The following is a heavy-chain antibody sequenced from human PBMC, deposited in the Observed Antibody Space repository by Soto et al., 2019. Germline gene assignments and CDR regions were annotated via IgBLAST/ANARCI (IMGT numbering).Heavy chain of an antibody. CDR2: IWSDGSNE. Sequence: QVQLVESGGGVVQPGMSLRLSCAASGFTFSTYGVHWVRQAPGKGLEWVAVIWSDGSNEYYADSVKGRFTISRDNSKNTLFLQRDSLTTEDTAVYYCARDIMVRGRSYYGMDVWGQGTTVTVSS. V-gene: IGHV3-33*01. D-gene: IGHD3-10*01. CDR3: ARDIMVRGRSYYGMDV. CDR1: GFTFSTYG. J-gene: IGHJ6*02.